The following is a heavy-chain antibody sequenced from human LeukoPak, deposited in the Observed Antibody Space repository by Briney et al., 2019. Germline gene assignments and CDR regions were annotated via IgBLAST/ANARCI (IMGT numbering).Heavy chain of an antibody. Sequence: GSLRLSCAASGFTFSSNAMSWVRQAPGRGLEWVSGISTSGGTTYYGDSVKGRFTISRDNSRNTLYLQMNSLRAEDTAVYYCAKEYCSGGSCYSLVDYWGQGTLVTVSS. D-gene: IGHD2-15*01. CDR2: ISTSGGTT. CDR3: AKEYCSGGSCYSLVDY. V-gene: IGHV3-23*01. J-gene: IGHJ4*02. CDR1: GFTFSSNA.